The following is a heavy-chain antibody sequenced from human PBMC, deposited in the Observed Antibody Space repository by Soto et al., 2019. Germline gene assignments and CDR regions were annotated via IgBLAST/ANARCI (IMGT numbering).Heavy chain of an antibody. CDR3: AKADGQQWLLPHLEN. V-gene: IGHV3-23*01. CDR1: GFNFNKNA. Sequence: EVQLLESGGGLVRPGGSLRLSCAASGFNFNKNAMSWVRQAPGEGLEWVSGISCCGGTASYADSVKGCFTIARDDAKNTLYLDMNSLRVEDTAEYYCAKADGQQWLLPHLENWGRGTLVTVS. CDR2: ISCCGGTA. D-gene: IGHD6-19*01. J-gene: IGHJ4*02.